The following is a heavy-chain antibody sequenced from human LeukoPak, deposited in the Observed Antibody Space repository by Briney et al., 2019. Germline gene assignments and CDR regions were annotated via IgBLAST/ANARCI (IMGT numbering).Heavy chain of an antibody. J-gene: IGHJ5*02. CDR2: ISPYNDNK. CDR1: GYTFIRYG. Sequence: ASVKVSCKASGYTFIRYGISWVRQAPGQGLEWMGWISPYNDNKKFLQKLQGRVTMTTDTSTSTAYMELRSLTSDDTAVYYCARDGAVAGSAWFDPWGQGTLVTVSS. CDR3: ARDGAVAGSAWFDP. V-gene: IGHV1-18*01. D-gene: IGHD6-19*01.